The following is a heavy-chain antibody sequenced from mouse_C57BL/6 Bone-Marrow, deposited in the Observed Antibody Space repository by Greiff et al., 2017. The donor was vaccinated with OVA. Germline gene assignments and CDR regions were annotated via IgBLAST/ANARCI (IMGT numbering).Heavy chain of an antibody. J-gene: IGHJ3*01. CDR2: IDPENGDT. CDR1: GFNIKDDY. V-gene: IGHV14-4*01. Sequence: VQLKESGAEPVRPGASVKLSCTASGFNIKDDYMHWVKQRPEQGLEWIGWIDPENGDTEYASKFQGKATITADTSSNTAYLQLSSLTSEDTAVYYCTTSRIYDGYYRFAYWGQGTLVTVSA. D-gene: IGHD2-3*01. CDR3: TTSRIYDGYYRFAY.